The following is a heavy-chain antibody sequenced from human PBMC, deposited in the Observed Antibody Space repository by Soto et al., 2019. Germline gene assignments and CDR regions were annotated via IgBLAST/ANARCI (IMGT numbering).Heavy chain of an antibody. D-gene: IGHD3-10*01. V-gene: IGHV1-58*01. CDR1: GFTFTISA. Sequence: SVKVSCKASGFTFTISAVQCVLQALVQRLEWIGWIVVGSGNTNYAQKFQERVTITRDMSTSTAYMELSSLRSEDTAVYYCAADRGWFGELLSAFDIWGQGTMVTVSS. J-gene: IGHJ3*02. CDR2: IVVGSGNT. CDR3: AADRGWFGELLSAFDI.